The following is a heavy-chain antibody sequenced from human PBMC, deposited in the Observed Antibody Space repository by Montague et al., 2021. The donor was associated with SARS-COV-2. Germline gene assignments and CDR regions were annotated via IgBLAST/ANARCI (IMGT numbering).Heavy chain of an antibody. V-gene: IGHV3-9*01. J-gene: IGHJ4*02. CDR1: GFTFNDYA. Sequence: SLRLSCAASGFTFNDYAMHWVRQAPGKGLEWVSCISRSSGRRDYVDSVKGRFTISRDNAKNSLLLQMNSLRPEDTAVYYCAKTFYDSGSSPFVYWGQGTLLTVSS. CDR2: ISRSSGRR. D-gene: IGHD3-10*01. CDR3: AKTFYDSGSSPFVY.